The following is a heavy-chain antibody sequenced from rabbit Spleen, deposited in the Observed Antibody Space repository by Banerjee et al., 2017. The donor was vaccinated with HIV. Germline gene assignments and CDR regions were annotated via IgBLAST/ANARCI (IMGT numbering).Heavy chain of an antibody. V-gene: IGHV1S45*01. CDR2: IYTGSSGST. D-gene: IGHD2-1*01. J-gene: IGHJ4*01. CDR1: GFTLSSYW. CDR3: ARGSATMTMVITGYYFTL. Sequence: EESGGDLVKPEGSLTLTCTASGFTLSSYWICWVRQAPGKGLEWIACIYTGSSGSTYYASWAKGRFTVSKTSSTTVTLQMTSLTAADTATDFCARGSATMTMVITGYYFTLWGPGTLVTVS.